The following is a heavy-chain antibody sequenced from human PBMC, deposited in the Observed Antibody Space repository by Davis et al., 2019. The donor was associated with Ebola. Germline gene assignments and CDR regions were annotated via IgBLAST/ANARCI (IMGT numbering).Heavy chain of an antibody. CDR2: ISGSGGST. CDR3: ARVGSGSLDY. Sequence: GESLKISCAASGFTFSSYAMSWVRQAPGKGLEWVSAISGSGGSTYYADSVKGRLTISRDNAKNSVYLQMNSLRVEDTAIYYCARVGSGSLDYWGQGTLVTVSS. D-gene: IGHD1-26*01. J-gene: IGHJ4*02. V-gene: IGHV3-23*01. CDR1: GFTFSSYA.